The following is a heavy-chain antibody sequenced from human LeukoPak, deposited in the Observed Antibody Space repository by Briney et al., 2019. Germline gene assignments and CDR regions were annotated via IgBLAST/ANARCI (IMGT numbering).Heavy chain of an antibody. CDR1: GYTFTGYY. CDR2: INPNSGGT. Sequence: GASVKVSCKASGYTFTGYYMHWVRQAPGQGLEWMGWINPNSGGTNYAQKFQGRVTMTKDTSISTAYMELSRLRSDDTAVYYCARDFGSSWYYFDYWGQGTLVTVSS. CDR3: ARDFGSSWYYFDY. V-gene: IGHV1-2*02. J-gene: IGHJ4*02. D-gene: IGHD6-13*01.